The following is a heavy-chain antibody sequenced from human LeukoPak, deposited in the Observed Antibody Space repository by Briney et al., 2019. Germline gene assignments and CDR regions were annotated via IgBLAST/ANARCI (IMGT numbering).Heavy chain of an antibody. CDR1: GGSISSHY. CDR3: ARAYSSSSGRPFDY. CDR2: IYYTGTT. D-gene: IGHD6-6*01. Sequence: SETLSLTCSVSGGSISSHYWSWIRQPPGKELEWIGYIYYTGTTNYKPSLKSRVTISVDMSKNQFSLNLTSVTAADTAVYYCARAYSSSSGRPFDYWGQGTLVTVSS. V-gene: IGHV4-59*11. J-gene: IGHJ4*02.